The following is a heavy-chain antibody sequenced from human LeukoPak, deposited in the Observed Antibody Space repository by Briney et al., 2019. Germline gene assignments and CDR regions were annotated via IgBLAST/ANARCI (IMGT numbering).Heavy chain of an antibody. Sequence: SETLSLTCTVSGGSISSSSYYWGWIRQPPGKGLEWIGSIYYSGSTYYNPSLKSRVTISVDTSKNQFSLKLSSVTAADTAVYYCARGSYDYVWGSYRPTDAFDIWGQGTMVTVSS. J-gene: IGHJ3*02. CDR3: ARGSYDYVWGSYRPTDAFDI. D-gene: IGHD3-16*02. CDR1: GGSISSSSYY. V-gene: IGHV4-39*07. CDR2: IYYSGST.